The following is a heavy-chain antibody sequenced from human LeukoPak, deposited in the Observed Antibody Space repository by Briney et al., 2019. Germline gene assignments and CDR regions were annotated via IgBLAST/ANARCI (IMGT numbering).Heavy chain of an antibody. V-gene: IGHV4-34*01. Sequence: SETLSLTCAVYGGSFSGYYWSWIRQPPGKGLEWIGEIDHSGSTNYNPSLKSRVTISVDTSKNQFSLKLSSVTAADPAVYYCARAAYYYGSGSHYFDYWGQGTLVTVSS. CDR2: IDHSGST. CDR3: ARAAYYYGSGSHYFDY. CDR1: GGSFSGYY. J-gene: IGHJ4*02. D-gene: IGHD3-10*01.